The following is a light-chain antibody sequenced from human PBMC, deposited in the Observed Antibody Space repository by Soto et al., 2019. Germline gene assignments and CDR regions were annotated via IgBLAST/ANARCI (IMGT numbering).Light chain of an antibody. V-gene: IGKV3-20*01. Sequence: EIVLTQSPGTLSLSPGERATLSCRASQSVSSSYLAWYQQKPGQAPRLRIYGASSRATGIPDRFSGSGSVTDFTLTISRLEPDDFAVYYCQQYGSSPACTFGGGTKVEIK. J-gene: IGKJ4*01. CDR3: QQYGSSPACT. CDR1: QSVSSSY. CDR2: GAS.